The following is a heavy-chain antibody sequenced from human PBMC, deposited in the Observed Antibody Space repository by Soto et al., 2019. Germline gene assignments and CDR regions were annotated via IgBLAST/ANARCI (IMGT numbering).Heavy chain of an antibody. CDR1: GYTFSNFW. CDR3: ARSPRSSPYFDY. D-gene: IGHD6-13*01. CDR2: IYPGDHET. Sequence: GESLKISCQCSGYTFSNFWIGWVRQLPGKGLEWMGIIYPGDHETRYSPSFHGKVTISADKSINTAYLQWNSLEASDTAFYFCARSPRSSPYFDYWDQGALVTV. V-gene: IGHV5-51*01. J-gene: IGHJ4*02.